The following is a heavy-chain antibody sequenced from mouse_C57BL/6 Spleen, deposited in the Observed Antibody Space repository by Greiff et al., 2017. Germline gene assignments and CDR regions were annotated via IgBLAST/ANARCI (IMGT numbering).Heavy chain of an antibody. CDR2: ISSGGDYI. V-gene: IGHV5-9-1*02. CDR3: TRWDRYYAMDY. D-gene: IGHD4-1*01. J-gene: IGHJ4*01. Sequence: EVKLVESGEGLVKPGGSLKLSCAASGFTFSSYAMSWVRQTPEKRLEWVAYISSGGDYIYYADTVKGRFTISRDNARNTLYLQMSSLKSEDTAMYYCTRWDRYYAMDYWGQGTSVTVSS. CDR1: GFTFSSYA.